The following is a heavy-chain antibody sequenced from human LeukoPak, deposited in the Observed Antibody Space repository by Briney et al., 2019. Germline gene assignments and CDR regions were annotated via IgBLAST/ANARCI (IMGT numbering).Heavy chain of an antibody. CDR2: IIPILGLA. J-gene: IGHJ4*02. CDR1: GGTFSSYA. V-gene: IGHV1-69*04. CDR3: ARGVDTAMDSLDY. Sequence: SVKVACKTSGGTFSSYAISWVRQAPGQGFDWMGRIIPILGLANYAQKFQGRVTITADKSTSTAYMELSSLRSEDTAVYYCARGVDTAMDSLDYWGQGTLVTVSS. D-gene: IGHD5-18*01.